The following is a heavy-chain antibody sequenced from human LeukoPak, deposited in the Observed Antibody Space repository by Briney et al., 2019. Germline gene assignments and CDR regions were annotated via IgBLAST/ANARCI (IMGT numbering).Heavy chain of an antibody. CDR1: GFTFSSYS. CDR2: ISSSSSYI. J-gene: IGHJ6*01. D-gene: IGHD2-15*01. V-gene: IGHV3-21*01. CDR3: ARGPEGYCSGGGCYYGMDV. Sequence: GGSLRLSCAASGFTFSSYSMNWVRQAPGKGLEWVSSISSSSSYIYYADSVKGRFTISRDNAKNSLYLQMNSLRAEDTAVYYCARGPEGYCSGGGCYYGMDVWGQGTTVTVSS.